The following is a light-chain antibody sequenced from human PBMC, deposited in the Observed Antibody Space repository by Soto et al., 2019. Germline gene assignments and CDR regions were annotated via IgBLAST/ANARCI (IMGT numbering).Light chain of an antibody. CDR3: QQSYNTLSWP. Sequence: DFQMTQSPSSLSASVGDRVTITGGASQSIRNYLNWYQQKLGKAPKLLIYAASHLQSGVPSRFRGSGSGTDFTLTISSLQPEDFATYYCQQSYNTLSWPFGQGTKVDI. CDR1: QSIRNY. J-gene: IGKJ1*01. V-gene: IGKV1-39*01. CDR2: AAS.